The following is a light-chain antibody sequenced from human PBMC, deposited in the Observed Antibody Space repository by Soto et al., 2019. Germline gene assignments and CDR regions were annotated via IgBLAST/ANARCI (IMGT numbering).Light chain of an antibody. V-gene: IGKV3D-7*01. CDR1: QSVSSSY. CDR2: GAS. Sequence: ILFTQTPSTLSLSPGDRAPLSCRAIQSVSSSYLVWHQQKPGQAPRLLLYGASTRATGIPARFSGSGSGTDFTLSISSLQSEDFAVYYCQQYNNWPPATFGGGTKVDI. J-gene: IGKJ4*01. CDR3: QQYNNWPPAT.